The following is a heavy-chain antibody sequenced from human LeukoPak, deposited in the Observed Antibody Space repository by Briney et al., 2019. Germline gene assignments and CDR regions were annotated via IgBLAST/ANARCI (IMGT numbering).Heavy chain of an antibody. CDR2: IYYSGST. CDR1: GGSISSSNYY. J-gene: IGHJ5*02. CDR3: ARQAAEYSSSKGNWFDP. Sequence: KASETLSLTCTVSGGSISSSNYYWGWIRQPPGKGLEWIGSIYYSGSTYYNPSLKSRVTISVDTSKNQFSLKLSSVTAADTAVYYCARQAAEYSSSKGNWFDPWGQGTLVTVSS. V-gene: IGHV4-39*01. D-gene: IGHD6-6*01.